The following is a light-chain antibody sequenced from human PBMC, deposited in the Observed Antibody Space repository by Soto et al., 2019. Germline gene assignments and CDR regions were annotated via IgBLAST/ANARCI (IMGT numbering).Light chain of an antibody. CDR1: QDIAIY. CDR2: AAS. J-gene: IGKJ4*01. V-gene: IGKV1-9*01. CDR3: QQLRMYPST. Sequence: DIQMTQSPSSLSASVGDRVSITGGASQDIAIYLAWHQQKPGEAPKLLIYAASTLYGGVPSRFSGSGSGTDFALTITSLQAEDFATYYCQQLRMYPSTFGGGTKVDIK.